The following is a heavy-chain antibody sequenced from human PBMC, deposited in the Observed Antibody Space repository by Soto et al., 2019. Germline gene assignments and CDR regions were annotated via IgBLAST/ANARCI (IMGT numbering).Heavy chain of an antibody. CDR1: GFTFSASA. CDR3: ATPMTTADFFDY. V-gene: IGHV3-73*01. Sequence: GGSLSLSCAASGFTFSASAISWVRQASGKGLEWVGRIRSRVDNYATAYAASVKGRFTISRDDSKNTAYLQMNSLKTEDTAVYYCATPMTTADFFDYWGQGTLVTVSS. J-gene: IGHJ4*02. CDR2: IRSRVDNYAT. D-gene: IGHD4-17*01.